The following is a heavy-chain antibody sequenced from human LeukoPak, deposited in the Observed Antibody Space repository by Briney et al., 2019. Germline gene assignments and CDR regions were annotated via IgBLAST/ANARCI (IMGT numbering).Heavy chain of an antibody. CDR2: IYYSGST. D-gene: IGHD5-24*01. CDR3: ARELRGDIVDPWLQFRRGVIDY. J-gene: IGHJ4*02. V-gene: IGHV4-39*07. Sequence: SETLSLTCAVSGGSISSSSYYWSWIRQPPGKGLEWIGSIYYSGSTYYNPSLKSRVTISVDTSKNQFSLKLSSVTAADTAVYYCARELRGDIVDPWLQFRRGVIDYWGQGTLVTVSS. CDR1: GGSISSSSYY.